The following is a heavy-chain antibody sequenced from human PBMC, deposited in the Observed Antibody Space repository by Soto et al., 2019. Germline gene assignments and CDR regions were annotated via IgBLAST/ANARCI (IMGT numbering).Heavy chain of an antibody. CDR1: GGAISTYY. CDR3: ARGQRFSDWFDP. D-gene: IGHD3-3*01. Sequence: QVHLQESGPGLVKPSETLSLTCTVSGGAISTYYWTWIRQTAGKGLEWIGRIYSSGSTKYNPALQSRVTMSLDTSSNQCSPRLTSVTAADTAVYYCARGQRFSDWFDPWGQGTLVTVSS. CDR2: IYSSGST. J-gene: IGHJ5*02. V-gene: IGHV4-4*07.